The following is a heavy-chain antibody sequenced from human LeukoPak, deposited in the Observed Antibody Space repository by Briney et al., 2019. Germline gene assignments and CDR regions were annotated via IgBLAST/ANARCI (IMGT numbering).Heavy chain of an antibody. CDR3: ARLQQQLSPFDY. V-gene: IGHV5-51*01. CDR1: AYSFTSYW. CDR2: IYPGDSDT. D-gene: IGHD6-13*01. Sequence: GESLKISCKGSAYSFTSYWIGWVRQMPGKGLEWMGIIYPGDSDTRYNPSFQGQVTISADRSINTAYLHWSSLKASDTAIYYCARLQQQLSPFDYWGQGTLVTVSS. J-gene: IGHJ4*02.